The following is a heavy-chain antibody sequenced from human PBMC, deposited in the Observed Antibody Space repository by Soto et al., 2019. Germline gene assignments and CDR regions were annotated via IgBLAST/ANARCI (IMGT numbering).Heavy chain of an antibody. CDR2: ISGGGSGA. J-gene: IGHJ4*02. D-gene: IGHD2-15*01. Sequence: EVQLLESGGGLVQPGGSLRLSCTASGFTFSDHAMTWVRQAPGKGLEWLSGISGGGSGAYYADSVKGRFTVSRANSNKTLFLQMDSLSVEATAVYYCAIDLWWYTHWGQGTLVTVSS. V-gene: IGHV3-23*01. CDR3: AIDLWWYTH. CDR1: GFTFSDHA.